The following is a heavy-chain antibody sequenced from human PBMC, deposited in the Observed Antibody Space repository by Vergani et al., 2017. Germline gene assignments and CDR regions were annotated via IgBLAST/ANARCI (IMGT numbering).Heavy chain of an antibody. CDR3: ARDVNSSWAGHYYMDV. Sequence: QVQLQESGPGLVKPSETLSLTCTVSGGSISSYYWSWIRQPPGKGLEWIGYIYYSGSTNYNPSLKSRVTISVDTSKNQFSPKLSSVTAADTAVYYCARDVNSSWAGHYYMDVWGKGTTVTVSS. J-gene: IGHJ6*03. CDR1: GGSISSYY. D-gene: IGHD6-13*01. V-gene: IGHV4-59*01. CDR2: IYYSGST.